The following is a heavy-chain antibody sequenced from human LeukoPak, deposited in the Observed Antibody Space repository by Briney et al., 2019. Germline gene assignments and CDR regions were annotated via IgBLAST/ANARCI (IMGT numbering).Heavy chain of an antibody. CDR1: GFTFSSYS. D-gene: IGHD3-22*01. J-gene: IGHJ4*02. V-gene: IGHV3-21*01. CDR2: ISSSSSYI. Sequence: GGSRRLSCAASGFTFSSYSMNWVRQAPGKGLEWVSSISSSSSYIYYADSVKGRFTISRDNAKNSLYLQMNSLRAEDTAVYYCARDSYTYYYDSSGYSDFDYWGQGTLVTVSS. CDR3: ARDSYTYYYDSSGYSDFDY.